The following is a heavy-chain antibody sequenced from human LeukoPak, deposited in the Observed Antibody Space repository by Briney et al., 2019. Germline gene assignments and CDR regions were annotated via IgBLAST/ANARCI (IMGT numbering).Heavy chain of an antibody. CDR2: IYPGDSNT. J-gene: IGHJ3*02. CDR3: ATPPYYYDSSGHYDAFDI. V-gene: IGHV5-51*01. Sequence: GESLKISCKGSGYSFTSYWIGWVRQMPGKGLEWMGIIYPGDSNTRYSPSFRGQVTMSVDKSISTAYLHWSSLKASDTAMYYCATPPYYYDSSGHYDAFDIWGQGTMVTVSS. D-gene: IGHD3-22*01. CDR1: GYSFTSYW.